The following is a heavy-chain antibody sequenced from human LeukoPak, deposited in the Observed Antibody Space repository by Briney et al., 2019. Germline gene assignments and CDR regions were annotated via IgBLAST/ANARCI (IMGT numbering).Heavy chain of an antibody. CDR2: IYGGGYT. CDR3: ATLLPAFLHYFHY. D-gene: IGHD2-21*02. J-gene: IGHJ4*02. V-gene: IGHV3-53*01. CDR1: GFIVSNSY. Sequence: GGSLRLSCAASGFIVSNSYMSWVRQAPGMGLEWVSVIYGGGYTYYADSVQGRFTISRDNSKNTLYLQMTSLRAEDTALYYCATLLPAFLHYFHYWGQGALVTVSS.